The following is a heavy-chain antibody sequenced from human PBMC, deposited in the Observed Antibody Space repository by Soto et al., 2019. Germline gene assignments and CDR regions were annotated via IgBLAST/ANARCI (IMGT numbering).Heavy chain of an antibody. CDR1: GGSISSSNW. Sequence: SETLSLTCAVSGGSISSSNWWSWVRQPPGKGLEWIGEIYHSGSTNYNPSLKSRVTISVDKSKNQFSLKLSSVTAADTAVYYCARRSYCDGDCTRRPYDYYGMDVWGQGTTVTVS. CDR3: ARRSYCDGDCTRRPYDYYGMDV. D-gene: IGHD2-21*02. V-gene: IGHV4-4*02. J-gene: IGHJ6*02. CDR2: IYHSGST.